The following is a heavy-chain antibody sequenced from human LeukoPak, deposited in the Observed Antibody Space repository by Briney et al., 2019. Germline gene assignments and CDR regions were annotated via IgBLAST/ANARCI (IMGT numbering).Heavy chain of an antibody. Sequence: GRSLRLSCAASGFTSSSYAMNWVRQAPGKGLEWVSAISGSGGSTYYADSVKGRFTISRDNSKNTLSLQMNSLRAEDTAVYYCAKDQEKDHYYGSGSGYWGQGTLVTVSS. CDR3: AKDQEKDHYYGSGSGY. V-gene: IGHV3-23*01. D-gene: IGHD3-10*01. CDR2: ISGSGGST. J-gene: IGHJ4*02. CDR1: GFTSSSYA.